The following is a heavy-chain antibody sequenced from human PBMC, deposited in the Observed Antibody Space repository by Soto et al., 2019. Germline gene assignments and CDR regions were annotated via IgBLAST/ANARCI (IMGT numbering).Heavy chain of an antibody. D-gene: IGHD2-2*01. CDR3: GRIYCNSPSCYSVDAFKS. CDR1: GFTFSNYG. CDR2: IWFDGSDK. Sequence: QVQLVESGGGVVQPGRSLRLSCAASGFTFSNYGMHWVRQAPGKGLEWVALIWFDGSDKYYADSVKGGFTMSRDNSKNPAYLQMNSLRAEDTAMYYCGRIYCNSPSCYSVDAFKSRGPVPMVTVSS. V-gene: IGHV3-33*01. J-gene: IGHJ3*02.